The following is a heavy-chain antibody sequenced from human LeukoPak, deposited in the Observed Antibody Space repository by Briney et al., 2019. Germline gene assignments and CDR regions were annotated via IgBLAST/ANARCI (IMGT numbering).Heavy chain of an antibody. V-gene: IGHV3-9*03. D-gene: IGHD2-15*01. CDR3: AKDMEVGGSRGAAFDY. J-gene: IGHJ4*02. CDR2: ISWNSGSI. Sequence: AGGSLRLSCAASGFTFDDYAMHWVRQAPGKGLEWVSGISWNSGSIGYADSVKGRFTISRDNAKSSLYLQMNSLRAEDMALYYCAKDMEVGGSRGAAFDYWGQGTLVTVSS. CDR1: GFTFDDYA.